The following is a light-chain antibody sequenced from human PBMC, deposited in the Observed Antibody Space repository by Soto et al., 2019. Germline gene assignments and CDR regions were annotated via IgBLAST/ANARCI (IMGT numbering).Light chain of an antibody. V-gene: IGKV3-15*01. J-gene: IGKJ1*01. CDR2: GAS. CDR1: QNIGSN. Sequence: EIVMTQSPATLPVSPGERVTLSCRASQNIGSNLAWYQQKFGQAPRLLIYGASTRVTGIPARISGSGSGTEFTLTITSLQSEGFGVYHCQRYHNWWTFGQGTKVDFK. CDR3: QRYHNWWT.